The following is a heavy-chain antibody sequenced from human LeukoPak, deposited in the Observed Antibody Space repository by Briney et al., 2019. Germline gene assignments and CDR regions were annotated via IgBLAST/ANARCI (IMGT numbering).Heavy chain of an antibody. CDR2: INHSGST. D-gene: IGHD3-22*01. CDR3: ARESPSYYYDSSGVGGYDAFDI. Sequence: SETLSLTCAVYGGSFSGYYWSWIRQPPGKGLEWIGEINHSGSTYYNPSLKSRVTISVDTSKNQFSLKLSSVTAADTAVYYCARESPSYYYDSSGVGGYDAFDIWGQGTMVTVSS. J-gene: IGHJ3*02. V-gene: IGHV4-34*01. CDR1: GGSFSGYY.